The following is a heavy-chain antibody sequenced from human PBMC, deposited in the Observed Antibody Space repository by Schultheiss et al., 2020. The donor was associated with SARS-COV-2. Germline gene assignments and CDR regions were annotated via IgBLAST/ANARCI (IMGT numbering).Heavy chain of an antibody. Sequence: SETLSLTCTVSGGSISSGGYYWSWIRQHPGKGLEWIGYMYYSGSTHYNPSLKSRVTISVDTSKNQFSLKLSSVTAADTAVYYCARAVVTVNAYNWFDPWGQGTLVTVSS. CDR2: MYYSGST. J-gene: IGHJ5*02. CDR3: ARAVVTVNAYNWFDP. D-gene: IGHD2-21*02. V-gene: IGHV4-31*03. CDR1: GGSISSGGYY.